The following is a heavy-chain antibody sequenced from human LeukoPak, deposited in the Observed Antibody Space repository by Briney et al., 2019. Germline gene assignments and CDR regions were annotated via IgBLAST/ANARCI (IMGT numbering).Heavy chain of an antibody. D-gene: IGHD2-21*02. Sequence: SVKVSCKASGGTFISYAISWVRQAPGQGLEWMGGIIPIFGTANYAQKFQGRVTITADESTSTAYLELSSLRSEDTAVYYCASGARTYCGGDCPDNWFDPWGQGTLVTVSS. CDR3: ASGARTYCGGDCPDNWFDP. CDR1: GGTFISYA. V-gene: IGHV1-69*13. CDR2: IIPIFGTA. J-gene: IGHJ5*02.